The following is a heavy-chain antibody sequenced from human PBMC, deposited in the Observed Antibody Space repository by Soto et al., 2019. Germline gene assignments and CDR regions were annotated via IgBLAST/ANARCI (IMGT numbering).Heavy chain of an antibody. CDR1: GVTFSIAW. J-gene: IGHJ5*02. CDR2: IKSETDGGTT. CDR3: ATQRQLDH. V-gene: IGHV3-15*07. Sequence: PGGSLRLSCAASGVTFSIAWMNWVRQAPGKGLEWVGLIKSETDGGTTDYAAPVKGRFIISRDDSKGSVYLQMNSLKPEDTAVYYCATQRQLDHWGQGTLVTVSS. D-gene: IGHD6-13*01.